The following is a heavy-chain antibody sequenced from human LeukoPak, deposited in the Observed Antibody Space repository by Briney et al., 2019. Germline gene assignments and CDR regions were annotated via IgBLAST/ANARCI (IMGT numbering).Heavy chain of an antibody. CDR2: INPNTGGT. CDR3: ARNYDGACDY. J-gene: IGHJ4*02. V-gene: IGHV1-2*02. Sequence: ASVKVSCKASGYSFTDHYMQWVRQAPGQGLEWMGWINPNTGGTSFAQKFQGRVTMTRDTSISTAYLELSRLTSDDTAVYYCARNYDGACDYWGQGTLVTVSS. CDR1: GYSFTDHY. D-gene: IGHD4-23*01.